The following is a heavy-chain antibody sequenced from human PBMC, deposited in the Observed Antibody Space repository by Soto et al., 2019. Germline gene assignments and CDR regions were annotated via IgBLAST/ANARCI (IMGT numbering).Heavy chain of an antibody. CDR2: IYYSGST. CDR1: VGSISSYY. J-gene: IGHJ4*02. V-gene: IGHV4-59*01. Sequence: PSETLSLTCTVSVGSISSYYWSWIRQPPGKGLEWIGYIYYSGSTNYNPSLKSRVTISVDTSKNQFSLKLSSVTAADTAVYYCARGYSSSWYDYWGQGTLVTVSS. D-gene: IGHD6-13*01. CDR3: ARGYSSSWYDY.